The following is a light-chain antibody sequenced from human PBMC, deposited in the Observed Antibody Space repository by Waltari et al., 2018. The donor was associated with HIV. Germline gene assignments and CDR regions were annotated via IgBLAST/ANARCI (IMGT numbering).Light chain of an antibody. CDR3: SSYAGSSWV. V-gene: IGLV2-14*01. J-gene: IGLJ3*02. Sequence: QSALTQPASVSGSPGQSITISCTGTRSDVGGYNYVSWYQHHPGKAPKLVIYEVRKRPPGFSKRFFGFKSANTASLTISGLQAEDEGDYYCSSYAGSSWVFGGGTKLTVL. CDR1: RSDVGGYNY. CDR2: EVR.